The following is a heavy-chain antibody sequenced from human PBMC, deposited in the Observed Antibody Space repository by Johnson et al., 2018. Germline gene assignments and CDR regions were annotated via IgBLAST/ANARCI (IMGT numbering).Heavy chain of an antibody. V-gene: IGHV3-74*01. CDR1: GFTFSAHW. CDR3: ARDRFIQLGYYYYYMDV. J-gene: IGHJ6*03. Sequence: VQLVQSGGGLVQPGGSLRLSCAASGFTFSAHWMHWVRQAPGKGLVWVSHINSEGSSTSYADSVKGRVTISRDNAKNTLYLQMNSLRAEDTAVYYCARDRFIQLGYYYYYMDVWGKGTTVTVSS. CDR2: INSEGSST. D-gene: IGHD5-18*01.